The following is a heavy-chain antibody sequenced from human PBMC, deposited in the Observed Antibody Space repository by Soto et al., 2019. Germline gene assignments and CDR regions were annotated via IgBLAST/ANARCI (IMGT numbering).Heavy chain of an antibody. CDR3: ARAVDSGGFPDAFDI. V-gene: IGHV4-30-4*01. D-gene: IGHD3-22*01. Sequence: TSATLSLTCTVSGDSISIGDYYWSWIRQPPGKGLEWIGYIYYSGNTYYNPSLKSRITISVDMSKNQFSLKLSSVTAADTAVYYCARAVDSGGFPDAFDIWGQGTMVTVSS. J-gene: IGHJ3*02. CDR2: IYYSGNT. CDR1: GDSISIGDYY.